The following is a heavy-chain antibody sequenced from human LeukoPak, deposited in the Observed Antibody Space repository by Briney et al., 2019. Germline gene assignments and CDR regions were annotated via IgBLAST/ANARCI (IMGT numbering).Heavy chain of an antibody. V-gene: IGHV3-11*01. J-gene: IGHJ4*02. Sequence: GGSLRLSCAPSGFTFSDYYMSWLRQAPGKGLEWVSYISSSGSTIYYADSVKGRFTISRDNAKNSLYLQMNSLRAADTAVYYCASQMATFDYWGQGTLVTVSS. CDR2: ISSSGSTI. CDR3: ASQMATFDY. D-gene: IGHD5-24*01. CDR1: GFTFSDYY.